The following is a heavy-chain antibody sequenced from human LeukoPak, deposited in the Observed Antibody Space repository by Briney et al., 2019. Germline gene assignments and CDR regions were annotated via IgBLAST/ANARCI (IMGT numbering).Heavy chain of an antibody. V-gene: IGHV4-4*02. CDR3: VTGDSGDNF. CDR2: LSRRGST. J-gene: IGHJ4*02. Sequence: SETLSLTCAVSGGSIATTNWWTWVRQPPGKGLEWIGELSRRGSTNYIPSLKSRVTISVDESNNQFSLKLSSMTAADTAVYYCVTGDSGDNFWGQGTLVTV. CDR1: GGSIATTNW. D-gene: IGHD6-19*01.